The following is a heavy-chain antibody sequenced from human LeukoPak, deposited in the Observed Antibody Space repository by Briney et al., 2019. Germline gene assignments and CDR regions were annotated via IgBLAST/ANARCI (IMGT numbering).Heavy chain of an antibody. V-gene: IGHV1-18*01. CDR3: ARGGEWELLPGDFDY. CDR1: GYTFTSYG. D-gene: IGHD1-26*01. J-gene: IGHJ4*02. CDR2: ISAYNGNT. Sequence: ASVKVSCKASGYTFTSYGISWVRQAPGQGLEWMGWISAYNGNTNYAQKLQGGVTMTTDTSTSTAYMELRSLRSDDTAVYYCARGGEWELLPGDFDYWGQGTLVTVSS.